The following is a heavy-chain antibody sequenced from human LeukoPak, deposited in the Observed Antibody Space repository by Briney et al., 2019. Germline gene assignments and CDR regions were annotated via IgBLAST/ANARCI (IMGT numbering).Heavy chain of an antibody. Sequence: SETLSLTCTVSGGSISSYYWSWIRQPAGKGLEWIGRIYTSGSTNYNPSLKSRVTISVDTSKNQFSLKLSSVTAADTAVYYCAREVVVVAATLSNYFDYWGQGTLVTVSS. V-gene: IGHV4-4*07. D-gene: IGHD2-15*01. CDR3: AREVVVVAATLSNYFDY. J-gene: IGHJ4*02. CDR1: GGSISSYY. CDR2: IYTSGST.